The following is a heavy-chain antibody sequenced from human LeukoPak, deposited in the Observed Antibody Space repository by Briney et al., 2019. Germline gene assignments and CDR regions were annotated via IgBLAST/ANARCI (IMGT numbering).Heavy chain of an antibody. J-gene: IGHJ5*02. D-gene: IGHD6-13*01. V-gene: IGHV4-59*01. CDR2: IYYSGST. CDR1: GGSISSYY. Sequence: SGTLSLTSTVSGGSISSYYWSWIRQPPGKGLEWIGYIYYSGSTNYNPSLKSRVTISVDTSKNQFSLKLSSVTAADTAVYYCARDRGSGSWSRGWFDPWGQGTLVTVSS. CDR3: ARDRGSGSWSRGWFDP.